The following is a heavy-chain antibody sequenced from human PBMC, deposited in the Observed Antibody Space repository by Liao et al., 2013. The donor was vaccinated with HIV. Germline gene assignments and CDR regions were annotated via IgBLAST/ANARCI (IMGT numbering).Heavy chain of an antibody. Sequence: QVQLQESGPGLVTPSQTLSLTCTVSGGSISSGTYYWSWIRQPAGKGLEWIGRIYSTGSTNYNPYLKSRITMSVDTSKNQFSLKLSSVTAADTAVYYCAREGLSGSDIPFDYWGQGTLVTVSS. CDR1: GGSISSGTYY. D-gene: IGHD1-26*01. V-gene: IGHV4-61*02. CDR3: AREGLSGSDIPFDY. CDR2: IYSTGST. J-gene: IGHJ4*02.